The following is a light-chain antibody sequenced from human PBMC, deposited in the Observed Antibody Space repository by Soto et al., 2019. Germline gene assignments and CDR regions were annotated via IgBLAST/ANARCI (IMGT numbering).Light chain of an antibody. CDR1: QSVNQK. CDR3: QQFNNWPHT. J-gene: IGKJ2*01. Sequence: EIVLTQSPATLYVSPGERATLSCRASQSVNQKLGWYQQKPGQAPRLLIYVASYRATGIPARFSGSGSGTEYTLTISNLQAEDFAVYYCQQFNNWPHTFGQGTRLEIK. CDR2: VAS. V-gene: IGKV3-15*01.